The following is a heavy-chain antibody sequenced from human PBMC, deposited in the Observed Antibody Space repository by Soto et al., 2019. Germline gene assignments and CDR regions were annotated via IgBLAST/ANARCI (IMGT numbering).Heavy chain of an antibody. CDR1: GGSVRTGSYH. D-gene: IGHD7-27*01. CDR3: ARIGWGGDS. J-gene: IGHJ4*02. V-gene: IGHV4-61*01. Sequence: QVQLQESGPGRVKPSETLSLTCSVSGGSVRTGSYHWSWIRQPPGKGLEWIGFIPNNGSPDYNPSLKIRVVVSIDRSKNQFSHKVNSVPAADTAVYFCARIGWGGDSWGQGTLVTVS. CDR2: IPNNGSP.